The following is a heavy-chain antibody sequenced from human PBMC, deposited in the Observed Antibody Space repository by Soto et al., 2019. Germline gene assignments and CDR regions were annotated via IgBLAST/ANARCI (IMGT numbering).Heavy chain of an antibody. CDR3: XKVYLLRYFDWLLPDY. D-gene: IGHD3-9*01. CDR1: GFTFSSYG. Sequence: PGGSLRLSCAASGFTFSSYGMHWVRQAPGKGLEWVAVISYDGSNKYYADSVKGRFTISRDNSKNTLYLQMNSLRAEDTAVYYCXKVYLLRYFDWLLPDYWGQGTLVTVSS. J-gene: IGHJ4*02. CDR2: ISYDGSNK. V-gene: IGHV3-30*18.